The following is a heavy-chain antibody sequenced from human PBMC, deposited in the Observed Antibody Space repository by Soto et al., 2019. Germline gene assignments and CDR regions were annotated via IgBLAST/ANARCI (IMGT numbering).Heavy chain of an antibody. CDR1: GFTFSRYA. CDR2: VSGSGGST. V-gene: IGHV3-23*01. D-gene: IGHD1-26*01. Sequence: GGTLRLSCAASGFTFSRYAMSWVRQAPGKGLEWVSAVSGSGGSTYYADSVKGRFTISRENSKNTLYLQMDSLRAEDTAAYYCPIARSAFRSGDLDACDIRRQGTMVIVSS. CDR3: PIARSAFRSGDLDACDI. J-gene: IGHJ3*02.